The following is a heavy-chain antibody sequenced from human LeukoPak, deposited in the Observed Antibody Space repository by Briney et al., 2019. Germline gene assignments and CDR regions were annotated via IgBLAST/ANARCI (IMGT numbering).Heavy chain of an antibody. Sequence: GGSLRLSCAHSGFSFSNYGLSGVRQAPRKGGEGGSGITGSSGSTYCADSVKGRFNFSRDNAKNSLYVQENTLRAEDTAIYYCARGSSFQHWGQGTLVTVSS. CDR1: GFSFSNYG. V-gene: IGHV3-23*01. J-gene: IGHJ1*01. CDR3: ARGSSFQH. CDR2: ITGSSGST.